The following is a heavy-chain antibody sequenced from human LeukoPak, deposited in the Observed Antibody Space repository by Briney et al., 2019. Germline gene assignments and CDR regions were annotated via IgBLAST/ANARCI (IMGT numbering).Heavy chain of an antibody. CDR1: GFTFSSYS. V-gene: IGHV3-21*01. D-gene: IGHD2-21*02. Sequence: PGGSLRLSCAASGFTFSSYSMNWVRQAPGKGLEWVSSISSSSSYIYYADSVKGRFTISRDNAKSSLYLQMNSLRAEDTAVYYCARDLGVTTLPSFDYWGQGTLVTVSS. CDR2: ISSSSSYI. CDR3: ARDLGVTTLPSFDY. J-gene: IGHJ4*02.